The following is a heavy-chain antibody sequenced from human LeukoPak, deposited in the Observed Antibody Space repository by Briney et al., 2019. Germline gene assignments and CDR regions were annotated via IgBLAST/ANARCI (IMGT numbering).Heavy chain of an antibody. J-gene: IGHJ5*02. CDR2: INPNSGGT. Sequence: ASVKVSCKASGYTFTGYYMHWVRQAPGQGLEWMGWINPNSGGTNYAQKFQGKVTMTRDTSISTAYMELSRLRSDDTAVYYCARGASGVYTVTTSWFDPWGQGTLVTVSS. V-gene: IGHV1-2*02. CDR1: GYTFTGYY. D-gene: IGHD4-17*01. CDR3: ARGASGVYTVTTSWFDP.